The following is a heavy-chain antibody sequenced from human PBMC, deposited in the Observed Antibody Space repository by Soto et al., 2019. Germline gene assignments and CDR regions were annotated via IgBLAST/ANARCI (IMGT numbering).Heavy chain of an antibody. Sequence: QVQLQESGPGLVKPSETLSLTCTVSGGSISSYYWSWIRQPAGKGLEWIGRIYTSGSTNYTPSLKSRVTMSVDTSKNQFSLKLSSVTAADTAVYYCAREYSSSWYKLSINWFDPWGQGTLVTVSS. J-gene: IGHJ5*02. CDR1: GGSISSYY. D-gene: IGHD6-13*01. CDR3: AREYSSSWYKLSINWFDP. CDR2: IYTSGST. V-gene: IGHV4-4*07.